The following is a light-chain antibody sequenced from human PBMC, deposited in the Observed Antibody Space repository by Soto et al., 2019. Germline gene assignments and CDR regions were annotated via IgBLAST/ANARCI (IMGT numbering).Light chain of an antibody. CDR1: SSNIGAGYD. Sequence: QSVLTQPPSVSGAPGQRVTISCTGSSSNIGAGYDVHWYQQLPGTAPKLLIYGNSNRPSGVPDRFSGSKSGTSASLAITGLQAEDEAYYYCQSYDSSLSGSWVFGGGTKSPS. CDR2: GNS. J-gene: IGLJ3*02. CDR3: QSYDSSLSGSWV. V-gene: IGLV1-40*01.